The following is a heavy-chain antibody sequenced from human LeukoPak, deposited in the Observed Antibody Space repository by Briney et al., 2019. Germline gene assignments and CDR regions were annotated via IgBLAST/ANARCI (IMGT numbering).Heavy chain of an antibody. V-gene: IGHV1-46*01. D-gene: IGHD1-1*01. J-gene: IGHJ5*01. Sequence: ASVRVSCKASGYTFTSYFMHWVRQAPGQGLEWLGMINPSGSTTTYAQKFQGRVTMTRDTSTSTVYMELSSLRSEDTAVYYCARETSDSWGQGTLVTVSS. CDR2: INPSGSTT. CDR3: ARETSDS. CDR1: GYTFTSYF.